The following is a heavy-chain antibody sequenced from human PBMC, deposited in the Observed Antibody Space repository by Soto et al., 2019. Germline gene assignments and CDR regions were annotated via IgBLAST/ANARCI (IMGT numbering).Heavy chain of an antibody. V-gene: IGHV1-18*04. Sequence: QVQLVQSGAEVKKPGASVKVSCKTSGYTFTNHGINWVRQAPGQGLEWMGWINPYNANVNYAQKLQGRVTMTTDTSTSTAYRDLRSLTSDDPAVYYCARDRVAGIWGDAFDIWGQGTMVTVSS. D-gene: IGHD3-16*01. CDR3: ARDRVAGIWGDAFDI. J-gene: IGHJ3*02. CDR2: INPYNANV. CDR1: GYTFTNHG.